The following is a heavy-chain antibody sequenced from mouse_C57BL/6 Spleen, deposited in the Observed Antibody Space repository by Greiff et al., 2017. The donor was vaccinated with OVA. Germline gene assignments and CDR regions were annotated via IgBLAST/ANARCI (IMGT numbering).Heavy chain of an antibody. V-gene: IGHV3-8*01. CDR1: GYSITSDY. J-gene: IGHJ1*03. CDR2: ISYSGST. CDR3: ARADDRWYFDV. D-gene: IGHD2-12*01. Sequence: DVQLQESGPGLAKPSQTLSLTCSVTGYSITSDYWNWIRTFPGNKLEYMGYISYSGSTYYNPSLKSRISITRDTSKNQYYRQLNSVTTEDTATYYCARADDRWYFDVWGTGTTVTVSS.